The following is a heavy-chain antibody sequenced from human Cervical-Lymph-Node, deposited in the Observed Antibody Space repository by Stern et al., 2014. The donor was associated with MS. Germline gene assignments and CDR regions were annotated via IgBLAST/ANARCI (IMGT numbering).Heavy chain of an antibody. J-gene: IGHJ4*02. D-gene: IGHD3-22*01. CDR1: GFSFSNAW. V-gene: IGHV3-15*01. Sequence: EVQLVESGGGLVKPGGSLRLSCATSGFSFSNAWMSWVRQAPGKGLEWVGRIKSNTDGGTTDYAAPGKGRFTMSRDDSKDTLYLQMNSLKTEDTAVYYCATDLVVITTNFDYWGQGTLVTVSS. CDR3: ATDLVVITTNFDY. CDR2: IKSNTDGGTT.